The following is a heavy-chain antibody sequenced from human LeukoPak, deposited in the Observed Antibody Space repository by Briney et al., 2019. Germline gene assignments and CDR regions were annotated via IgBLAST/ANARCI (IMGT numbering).Heavy chain of an antibody. V-gene: IGHV3-21*01. CDR3: AGSSLGSSSAYRHFDY. Sequence: PGGSLRLSCAASGFTFSSYSMNWVRLAPGKGLEWVSSISSSSSYIYYADSVKGRFTISRDNAKNSLYLQMNSLRAEDSAVYYCAGSSLGSSSAYRHFDYWGQGNLVTVSS. CDR2: ISSSSSYI. D-gene: IGHD6-6*01. J-gene: IGHJ4*02. CDR1: GFTFSSYS.